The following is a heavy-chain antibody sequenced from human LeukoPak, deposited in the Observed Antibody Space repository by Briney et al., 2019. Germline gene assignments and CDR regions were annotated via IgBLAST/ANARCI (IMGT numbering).Heavy chain of an antibody. CDR3: AKDAPLTRWELLRGFDY. D-gene: IGHD1-26*01. V-gene: IGHV3-23*01. J-gene: IGHJ4*02. CDR2: ISGSGDST. CDR1: GFTFRNYG. Sequence: PGGSLRLSCAATGFTFRNYGMNWVRQAPGKGLEWVSTISGSGDSTYYADSVKGRFTISRDNSRDTLYLQMNSLSAEDTAIYYCAKDAPLTRWELLRGFDYWGQGTLVTVSS.